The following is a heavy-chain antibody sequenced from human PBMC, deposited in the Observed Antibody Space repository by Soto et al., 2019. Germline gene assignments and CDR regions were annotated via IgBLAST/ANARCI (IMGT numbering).Heavy chain of an antibody. J-gene: IGHJ5*02. CDR3: AREVTTLPTTVGWFDP. CDR1: GDSVTNGVHY. V-gene: IGHV4-31*01. D-gene: IGHD1-1*01. Sequence: SETLSLTCTVSGDSVTNGVHYWTWIRQSPGKGLEWIGYIHHSGKTWYNSFVKGQLSISMDISKNQFSLAVHSVTAADSAVYFCAREVTTLPTTVGWFDPWGPG. CDR2: IHHSGKT.